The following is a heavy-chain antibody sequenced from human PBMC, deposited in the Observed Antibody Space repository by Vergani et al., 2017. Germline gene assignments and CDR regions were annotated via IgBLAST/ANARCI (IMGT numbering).Heavy chain of an antibody. CDR2: MNPNCGNT. CDR3: ARLSYDTTPYLQGGYDC. Sequence: QVQLVQSGAEVKKPGASVKVSCKASGYTFTSYDINWVRQATGQGLEWMGWMNPNCGNTGYAQKFQGRVTMTRNTSISTAYMELSSLRSEDTAVYYCARLSYDTTPYLQGGYDCWGQGTLVSVSS. V-gene: IGHV1-8*01. CDR1: GYTFTSYD. J-gene: IGHJ4*02. D-gene: IGHD3-22*01.